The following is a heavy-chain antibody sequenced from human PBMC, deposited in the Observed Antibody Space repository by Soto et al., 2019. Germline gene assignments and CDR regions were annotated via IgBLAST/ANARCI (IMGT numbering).Heavy chain of an antibody. D-gene: IGHD1-20*01. CDR2: IYYSGTT. V-gene: IGHV4-4*02. Sequence: PSETLSLTCAVSGGSISRSNWWTWVRQPPGKGLEWIGDIYYSGTTNYNPSLKSRVTILLDTSKNQFSLKLNSVTAADTAVYYCARFSVDYNFDSWGQGTLVTVS. CDR1: GGSISRSNW. J-gene: IGHJ4*02. CDR3: ARFSVDYNFDS.